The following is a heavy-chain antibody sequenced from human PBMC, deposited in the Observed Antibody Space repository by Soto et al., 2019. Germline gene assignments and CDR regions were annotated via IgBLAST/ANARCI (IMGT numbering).Heavy chain of an antibody. CDR2: INSDGSST. D-gene: IGHD6-19*01. CDR1: GFTFSSYW. CDR3: ARRSGSSGWKTNFDY. Sequence: GGSLRLSCAASGFTFSSYWMHWVRQAPGKGLVWVSRINSDGSSTSYADSVKGRFTISRDNAKNTLYLQMNSLRAEDTAVYYCARRSGSSGWKTNFDYWGQGTLVTVSS. J-gene: IGHJ4*02. V-gene: IGHV3-74*01.